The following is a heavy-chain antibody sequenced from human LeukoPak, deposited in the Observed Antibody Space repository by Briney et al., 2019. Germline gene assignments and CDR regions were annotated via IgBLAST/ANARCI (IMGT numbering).Heavy chain of an antibody. CDR3: AKARGYCSGGTCYSGFDY. Sequence: GGSLRLSCAASRFTFSGYAMSWVRQAPGKGLEWVSTITGSGDTTYYADSVKGRFTISRDNSKNTLYLQMNSLRAEDTAAYYCAKARGYCSGGTCYSGFDYWGQGTLVTVSS. CDR2: ITGSGDTT. V-gene: IGHV3-23*01. J-gene: IGHJ4*02. CDR1: RFTFSGYA. D-gene: IGHD2-15*01.